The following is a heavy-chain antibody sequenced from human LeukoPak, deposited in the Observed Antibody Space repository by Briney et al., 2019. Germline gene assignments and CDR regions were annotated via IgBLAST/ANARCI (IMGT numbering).Heavy chain of an antibody. CDR2: IRDSGNGT. J-gene: IGHJ4*02. CDR3: AKWAYYDFWSGHYKSHFDS. D-gene: IGHD3-3*01. CDR1: GFTFKNYA. Sequence: GGSLRLSCVVSGFTFKNYAMSWVRQAPGKGLECVSSIRDSGNGTDYADSVKGRFTVSRDNSKNTLYLHMNTLSAEDTAVYYCAKWAYYDFWSGHYKSHFDSWGQGTLVTVSP. V-gene: IGHV3-23*01.